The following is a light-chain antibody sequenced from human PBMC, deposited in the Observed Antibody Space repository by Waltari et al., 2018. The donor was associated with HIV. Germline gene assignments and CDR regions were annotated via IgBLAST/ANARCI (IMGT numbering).Light chain of an antibody. Sequence: QSALTRPASVSGSPGQSITISCTGTSSAGGDYNYVSWSPQNPGKAPKVIIYDGRKRHSGVSNRFSGSKSGNTASLTISGLQAEDEADYYCSSYTTGSTLVFGGGTTVTVL. CDR1: SSAGGDYNY. V-gene: IGLV2-14*01. CDR2: DGR. J-gene: IGLJ3*02. CDR3: SSYTTGSTLV.